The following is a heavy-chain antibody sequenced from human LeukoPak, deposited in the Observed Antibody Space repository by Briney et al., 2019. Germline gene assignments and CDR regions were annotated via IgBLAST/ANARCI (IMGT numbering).Heavy chain of an antibody. CDR3: AREPDGLEWSIYLGGWYFDL. CDR1: GGSISSGSYY. CDR2: IYTSGST. V-gene: IGHV4-61*02. Sequence: SETLSLTCTVSGGSISSGSYYWSWIRQPAGKGLEWIGRIYTSGSTNYNPSLKSRVTISVDTSKNQFSLKLSSVTAADTAVYYCAREPDGLEWSIYLGGWYFDLWGRGTLVTVSS. J-gene: IGHJ2*01. D-gene: IGHD3-3*01.